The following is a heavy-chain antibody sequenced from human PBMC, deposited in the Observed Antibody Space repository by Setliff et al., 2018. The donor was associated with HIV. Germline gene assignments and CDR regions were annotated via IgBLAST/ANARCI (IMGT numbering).Heavy chain of an antibody. CDR3: ARERVESSYYYYGMDV. CDR2: ISSSGGTI. V-gene: IGHV3-48*03. CDR1: GFTFRNYE. D-gene: IGHD3-10*01. J-gene: IGHJ6*02. Sequence: HPVGSLRLSCAASGFTFRNYEMNWVRQAPGKGLEWVSHISSSGGTINYADSVRGRFNISRDNAENSLYLEINNVRVEDTAIYFCARERVESSYYYYGMDVWGQGTTVTVSS.